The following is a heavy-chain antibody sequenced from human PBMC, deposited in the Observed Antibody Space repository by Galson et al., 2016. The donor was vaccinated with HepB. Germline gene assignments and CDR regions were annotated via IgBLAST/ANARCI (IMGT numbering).Heavy chain of an antibody. CDR2: ISGSGGST. V-gene: IGHV3-23*01. D-gene: IGHD6-19*01. CDR1: GFTFSSYA. Sequence: SLRLSCAASGFTFSSYAMSWVRQAPGKGLEWVSAISGSGGSTYYADSVKGRFTISRDDSENTMYLQMDSLRVEDTAVYYCARDWVSSGPGYLQHWGLGTLITVSS. CDR3: ARDWVSSGPGYLQH. J-gene: IGHJ1*01.